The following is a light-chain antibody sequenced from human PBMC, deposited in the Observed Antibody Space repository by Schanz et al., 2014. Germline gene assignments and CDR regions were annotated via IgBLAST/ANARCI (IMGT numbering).Light chain of an antibody. CDR1: HGVSANY. Sequence: DIVLTQSPGTVSLSPGERATLSCRASHGVSANYLAWYQQQPGQPPRLLIYGAISRATGIPERFSGSGSGTDFTLTIRGLEPEDFAVYYCQQYASSPVTFGGGTKVEI. CDR3: QQYASSPVT. CDR2: GAI. J-gene: IGKJ4*01. V-gene: IGKV3-20*01.